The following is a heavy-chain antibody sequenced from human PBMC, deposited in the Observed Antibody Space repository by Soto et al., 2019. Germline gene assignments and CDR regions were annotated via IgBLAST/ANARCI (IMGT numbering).Heavy chain of an antibody. J-gene: IGHJ4*02. CDR1: GFTVSSYG. CDR2: IGYDGINK. CDR3: AIGGAYYDCWSGRGFDY. Sequence: QVQLVESGGGVVQPGRSLRLSCAASGFTVSSYGMQWVRQAPGKGLEWVAVIGYDGINKYYADSVKGRFTISRDNSKNTLYLQMNSLRAEDTAVYYCAIGGAYYDCWSGRGFDYLGQGTLGTVSS. D-gene: IGHD3-3*01. V-gene: IGHV3-33*03.